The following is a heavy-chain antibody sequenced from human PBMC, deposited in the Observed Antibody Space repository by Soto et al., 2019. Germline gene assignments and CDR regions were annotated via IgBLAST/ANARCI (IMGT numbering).Heavy chain of an antibody. D-gene: IGHD2-15*01. Sequence: PSETLSLTCTVSGDSISSSGSYWAWIRQAPGKGLEWIGSVYQSGRTYINPSLRSRVTISVDTAKNHFPLKVTSVTATDTAVYHCARHGVPGYCSGGSCYLDSWGQGTLVTVSS. V-gene: IGHV4-39*01. CDR1: GDSISSSGSY. J-gene: IGHJ4*02. CDR3: ARHGVPGYCSGGSCYLDS. CDR2: VYQSGRT.